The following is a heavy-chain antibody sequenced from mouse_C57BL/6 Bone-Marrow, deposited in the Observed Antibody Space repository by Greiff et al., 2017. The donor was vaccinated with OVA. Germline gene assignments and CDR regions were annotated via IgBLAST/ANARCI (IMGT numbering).Heavy chain of an antibody. V-gene: IGHV1-54*01. CDR2: INPGSGGT. J-gene: IGHJ4*01. Sequence: QVQLQQSGAELVRPGTSVKVSCKASGYAFTNYLIEWVKQRPGQGLEWIGVINPGSGGTNYNEKFKGKATLTADKSSSTAYMQLSSLTSEDSAVYFCASIYYYGSSPLYAMDYWGQGTSVTVSS. CDR1: GYAFTNYL. CDR3: ASIYYYGSSPLYAMDY. D-gene: IGHD1-1*01.